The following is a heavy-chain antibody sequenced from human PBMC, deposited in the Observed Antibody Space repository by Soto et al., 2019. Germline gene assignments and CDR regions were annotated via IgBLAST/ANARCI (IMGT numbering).Heavy chain of an antibody. CDR2: ISYDGSNK. Sequence: PGGSLRLSFAASGFTFSSYAMHWVRQAPGKGLEWVAVISYDGSNKYYADSVKGRFTISRDNSKNTLYLQMNSLRAEDTAVYYCARAQIVVVPAAQSSYYYGMDVWGQGTTVTVSS. V-gene: IGHV3-30-3*01. J-gene: IGHJ6*02. D-gene: IGHD2-2*01. CDR3: ARAQIVVVPAAQSSYYYGMDV. CDR1: GFTFSSYA.